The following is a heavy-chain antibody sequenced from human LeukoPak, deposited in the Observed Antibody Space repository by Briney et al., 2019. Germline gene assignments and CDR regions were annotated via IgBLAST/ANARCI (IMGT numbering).Heavy chain of an antibody. J-gene: IGHJ4*02. V-gene: IGHV4-4*07. CDR2: IDSSGST. Sequence: SETLSLTCTVSGGFISDYYWSWIRQPAGKGLEWVGRIDSSGSTNYNPSLKSRVTMSVDTSKNQFSLRLSTVTAADTAVYYCARAGVATWQYWGQGTLVTVSS. D-gene: IGHD5-12*01. CDR1: GGFISDYY. CDR3: ARAGVATWQY.